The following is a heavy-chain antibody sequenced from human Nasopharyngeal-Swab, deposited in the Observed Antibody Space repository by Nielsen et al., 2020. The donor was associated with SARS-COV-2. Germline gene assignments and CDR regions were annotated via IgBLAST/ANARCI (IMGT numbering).Heavy chain of an antibody. CDR2: IGTAGDT. V-gene: IGHV3-13*01. D-gene: IGHD3-22*01. CDR1: GFTFSSYD. Sequence: GGSLRLSCAASGFTFSSYDMHWVRQATGKGLEWVSAIGTAGDTYYPGSVKGRFTISRENAKNSLYLQMNRLRAGDTAVYYCVRVNYDSSGYHHYFAYWGQGTLVTVSS. CDR3: VRVNYDSSGYHHYFAY. J-gene: IGHJ4*02.